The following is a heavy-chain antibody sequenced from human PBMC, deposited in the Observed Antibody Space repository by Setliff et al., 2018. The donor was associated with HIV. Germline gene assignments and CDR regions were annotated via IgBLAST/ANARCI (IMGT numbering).Heavy chain of an antibody. Sequence: SETLSLTCSVSGGSISSSNNYWGWIRQPPGKGLEWIGSIYYNGSTYYNPSLKSRVTISVDTSKSQFSLRLTSVTAADTALYYCARHEGVLQEDGGFDSWGQGTPVTVSS. CDR1: GGSISSSNNY. D-gene: IGHD2-2*01. J-gene: IGHJ4*02. CDR2: IYYNGST. CDR3: ARHEGVLQEDGGFDS. V-gene: IGHV4-39*01.